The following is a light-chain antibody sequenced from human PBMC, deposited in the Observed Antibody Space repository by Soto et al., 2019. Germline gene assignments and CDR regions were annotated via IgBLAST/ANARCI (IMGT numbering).Light chain of an antibody. J-gene: IGLJ1*01. Sequence: ALTQPASVSGSPGQSITISCTGTSSDVGSYNLVSWYQQHPGKAPKLMIYEGSKRPSGVSNRFSGSKSGNTASLTISGLQAEDEADYYCYSYAGSTTPIVFGTGTKLTVL. CDR3: YSYAGSTTPIV. V-gene: IGLV2-23*01. CDR1: SSDVGSYNL. CDR2: EGS.